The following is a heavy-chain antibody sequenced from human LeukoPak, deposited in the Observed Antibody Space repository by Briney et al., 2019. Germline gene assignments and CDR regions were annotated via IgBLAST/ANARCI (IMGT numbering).Heavy chain of an antibody. CDR2: ISWNSGSI. J-gene: IGHJ4*02. Sequence: GGSLRLSCAASGFTFDDYAMHWVRQAPGKGLEWASGISWNSGSIGYADSVKGRFTISRDNAKNSLYLQMNSLRAEDMALYYCAKGSHYDILTGYDYWGQGTLVTVSS. V-gene: IGHV3-9*03. CDR3: AKGSHYDILTGYDY. D-gene: IGHD3-9*01. CDR1: GFTFDDYA.